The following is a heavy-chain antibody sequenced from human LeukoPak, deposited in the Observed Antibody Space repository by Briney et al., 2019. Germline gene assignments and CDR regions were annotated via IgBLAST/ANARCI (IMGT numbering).Heavy chain of an antibody. V-gene: IGHV4-59*01. CDR3: AGSMAVAGLSFDY. Sequence: SETLSLTCTASGGSISSYYWSWIRQPPGKGLEWIGYIYYSGSTNYNPSLKSRVTISVDTSKNQFSLKLSSVTAADTAVYYCAGSMAVAGLSFDYWGQGTLVTVSS. CDR1: GGSISSYY. D-gene: IGHD6-19*01. CDR2: IYYSGST. J-gene: IGHJ4*02.